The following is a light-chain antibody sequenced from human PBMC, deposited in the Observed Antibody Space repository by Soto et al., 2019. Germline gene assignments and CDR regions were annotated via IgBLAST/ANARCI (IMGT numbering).Light chain of an antibody. Sequence: QSALTQPASVSGSPGQSITISCTGTSSDVGGYNYVSWYQQHPGKAPKLLIYDVTNRPSVVSNRFSGSKSGNTASLTIPGLQAEDEADYYCNSYTSSSNLVFGGGTKLTVL. CDR1: SSDVGGYNY. J-gene: IGLJ3*02. CDR2: DVT. CDR3: NSYTSSSNLV. V-gene: IGLV2-14*01.